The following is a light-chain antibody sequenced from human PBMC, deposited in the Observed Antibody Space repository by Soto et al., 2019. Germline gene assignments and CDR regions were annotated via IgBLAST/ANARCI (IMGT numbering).Light chain of an antibody. CDR1: ETVATN. J-gene: IGKJ1*01. CDR3: QQYFEWPPMT. V-gene: IGKV3-15*01. CDR2: GAS. Sequence: EVVITQSPATLSVSPGERATLSCSASETVATNLAWYQQKPGQAPRLLISGASTRAAGISDRFRGSGSGTEFTLTISSLRSEDYAIYYCQQYFEWPPMTFGQGTKVDIK.